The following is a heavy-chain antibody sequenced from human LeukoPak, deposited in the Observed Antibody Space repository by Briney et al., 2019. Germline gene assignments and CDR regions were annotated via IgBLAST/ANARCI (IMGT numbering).Heavy chain of an antibody. Sequence: ASVKVSCKASGYTFTSYEINWVRQATGQGLEWMGWMNPNSGNTGYAQKFQGRVTMTRNTAISTAYMELSSLRAEDTAVYYCARGSYMKVIHIVVVTAIRKGWFDPWGQGTLVTVSS. J-gene: IGHJ5*02. CDR1: GYTFTSYE. V-gene: IGHV1-8*01. CDR2: MNPNSGNT. CDR3: ARGSYMKVIHIVVVTAIRKGWFDP. D-gene: IGHD2-21*02.